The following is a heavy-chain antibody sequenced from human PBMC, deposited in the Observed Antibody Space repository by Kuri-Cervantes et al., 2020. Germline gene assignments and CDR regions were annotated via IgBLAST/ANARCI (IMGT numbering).Heavy chain of an antibody. CDR2: ISSSGSTI. D-gene: IGHD7-27*01. Sequence: GESLKISCAASGFTFSDYYMSWIRQAPGKGLEWVSYISSSGSTIYYADSVKGRFTISRDNARNSLYLQMNTLRAEDTAVYYCARFGELGSFDYWGQGTLVTVSS. J-gene: IGHJ4*02. CDR1: GFTFSDYY. CDR3: ARFGELGSFDY. V-gene: IGHV3-11*04.